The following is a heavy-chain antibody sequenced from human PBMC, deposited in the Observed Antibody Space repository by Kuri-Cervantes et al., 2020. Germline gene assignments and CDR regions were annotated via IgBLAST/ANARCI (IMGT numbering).Heavy chain of an antibody. CDR2: IKEDGSDT. CDR3: AREKGAEVWNYVRYFDY. CDR1: GFTFGTHW. J-gene: IGHJ4*02. Sequence: GGSLRLSCSVAGFTFGTHWMSWVRQAPGKGLEWVANIKEDGSDTFYVDSVKGRFIISRDNDKNSLHLQMNRLRVEDTAVYFCAREKGAEVWNYVRYFDYWGQGALVTGSS. V-gene: IGHV3-7*01. D-gene: IGHD3-16*01.